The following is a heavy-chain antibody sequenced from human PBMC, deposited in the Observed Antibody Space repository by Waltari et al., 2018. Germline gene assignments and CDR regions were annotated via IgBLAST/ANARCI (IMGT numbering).Heavy chain of an antibody. D-gene: IGHD3-16*02. J-gene: IGHJ4*02. Sequence: QVQLQESGPGLVKPSGTLSLTCAVSGGSISSSNWWSWVRQPPGKGLEWIWYIYYSGSTNYNPSRKSRVTISVDTSKNQFSLKLSSVTAADTAVYYCARMMGMITFGGVIENFDYWGQGTLVTVSS. CDR2: IYYSGST. CDR1: GGSISSSNW. CDR3: ARMMGMITFGGVIENFDY. V-gene: IGHV4-4*02.